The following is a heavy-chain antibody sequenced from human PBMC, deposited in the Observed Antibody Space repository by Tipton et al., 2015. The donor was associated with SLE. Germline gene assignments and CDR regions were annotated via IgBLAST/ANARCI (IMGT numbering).Heavy chain of an antibody. D-gene: IGHD3-3*01. V-gene: IGHV4-39*07. CDR3: ARGFSGSPYDFWSGRRYFDY. Sequence: TLSLTCTVSGGSISSSSYYWGWIRQPPGKGLEWIGYIYYSGSTYYNPSLKSRVTISVDTSKNQFSLKLSSVTAADTAVYYCARGFSGSPYDFWSGRRYFDYWGQGTLVTVSS. CDR2: IYYSGST. J-gene: IGHJ4*02. CDR1: GGSISSSSYY.